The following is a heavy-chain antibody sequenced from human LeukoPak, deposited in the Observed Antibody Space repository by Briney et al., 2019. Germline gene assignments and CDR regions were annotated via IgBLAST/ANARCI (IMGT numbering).Heavy chain of an antibody. CDR1: GYSISSGYY. J-gene: IGHJ4*02. D-gene: IGHD3-22*01. Sequence: SETLSLTCDVSGYSISSGYYWGWIRQPPGKGLEWIGSINHSGRTYYNPSLKSRVTISVDTSKNQLSLRLSSVTAADTAVYSYARGIKNYYDSSACFDYWGQGTLVTASS. CDR2: INHSGRT. V-gene: IGHV4-38-2*01. CDR3: ARGIKNYYDSSACFDY.